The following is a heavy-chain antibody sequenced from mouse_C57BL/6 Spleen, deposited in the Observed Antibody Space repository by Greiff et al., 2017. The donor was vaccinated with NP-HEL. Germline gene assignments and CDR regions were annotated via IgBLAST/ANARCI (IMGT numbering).Heavy chain of an antibody. Sequence: QVQLKESGAELVKPGASVKISCKASGYAFSSYWMNWVKQRPGKGLEWIGQIYPGDGDTNYNGKFKGKATLTADKSSSTAYMQLSSLTSEDSAVYFCARKGTYYYGSSYGYFDVWGTGTTVTVSS. V-gene: IGHV1-80*01. D-gene: IGHD1-1*01. CDR2: IYPGDGDT. J-gene: IGHJ1*03. CDR3: ARKGTYYYGSSYGYFDV. CDR1: GYAFSSYW.